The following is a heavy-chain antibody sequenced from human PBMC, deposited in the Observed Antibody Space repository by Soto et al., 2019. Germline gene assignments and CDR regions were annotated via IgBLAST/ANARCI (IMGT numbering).Heavy chain of an antibody. Sequence: SVQVPCAHCLSRLHSYAMLGVHQAPGRRREWIGWINAGNGNTKSSQKVQGRVTITRDTSARTAYMDLSSVRSEGAAGYYCSMSMEGSRYLEYGGQGTLVTVSS. CDR1: LSRLHSYA. J-gene: IGHJ4*02. CDR3: SMSMEGSRYLEY. V-gene: IGHV1-3*01. D-gene: IGHD3-10*01. CDR2: INAGNGNT.